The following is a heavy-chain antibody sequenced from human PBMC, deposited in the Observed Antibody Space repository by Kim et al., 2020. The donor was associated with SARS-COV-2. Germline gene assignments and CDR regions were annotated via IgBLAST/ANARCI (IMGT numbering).Heavy chain of an antibody. CDR1: GFTFDDYA. D-gene: IGHD5-18*01. J-gene: IGHJ4*02. V-gene: IGHV3-9*01. CDR2: ISWNSGSI. Sequence: GGSLRLSCAASGFTFDDYAMHWVRQAPGKGLEWVSGISWNSGSIGYADSVKGRFTISRDNAKNSLYLQMNSLRAEDTALYYCAKDVEDTGQIGASSDYWGQGTLVTVSS. CDR3: AKDVEDTGQIGASSDY.